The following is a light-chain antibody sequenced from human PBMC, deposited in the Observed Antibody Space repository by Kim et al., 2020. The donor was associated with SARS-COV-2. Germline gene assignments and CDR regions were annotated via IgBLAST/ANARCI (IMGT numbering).Light chain of an antibody. J-gene: IGLJ2*01. CDR1: SNDIGNYKY. CDR3: SSYTTKSHVI. CDR2: EVS. Sequence: QSALTQPASVSGSPEQSITISCTGTSNDIGNYKYVSWYQQHPGKAPKVIIYEVSNRPSGVSPRFSGSKSGNTASLTISGLQAEDEAEYYCSSYTTKSHVIFGGGTKLTVL. V-gene: IGLV2-14*03.